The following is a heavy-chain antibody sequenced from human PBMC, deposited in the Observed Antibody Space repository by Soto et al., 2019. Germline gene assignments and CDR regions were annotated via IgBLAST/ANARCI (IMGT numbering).Heavy chain of an antibody. CDR1: GGSISSGGYS. D-gene: IGHD6-13*01. CDR3: ARGVSSRYYYGMDV. CDR2: IYHSGST. Sequence: SETLSLTCAVSGGSISSGGYSWSWIRQPPGKGLEWIGYIYHSGSTYYNPSLKGRVTMSVDTSKNQFSLKLSSVTAADTAVYYCARGVSSRYYYGMDVWGQGTTVTVSS. V-gene: IGHV4-30-2*01. J-gene: IGHJ6*02.